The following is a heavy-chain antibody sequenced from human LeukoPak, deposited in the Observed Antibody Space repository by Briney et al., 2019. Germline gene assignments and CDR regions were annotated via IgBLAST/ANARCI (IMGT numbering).Heavy chain of an antibody. V-gene: IGHV3-48*01. CDR3: ARDKDYYDSSGLGDY. Sequence: SGGSLRLSCAASGFTFSSYSMNWVRQAPGKGVEWFSYISSSSSTIYYADSVKGRFTISRDNAKNSLYLQMNSLRAEDTAVYYCARDKDYYDSSGLGDYWGQGTLVTVSS. J-gene: IGHJ4*02. CDR1: GFTFSSYS. D-gene: IGHD3-22*01. CDR2: ISSSSSTI.